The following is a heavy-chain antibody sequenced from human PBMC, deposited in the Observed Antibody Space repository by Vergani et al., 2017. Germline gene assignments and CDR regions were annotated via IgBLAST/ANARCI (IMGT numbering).Heavy chain of an antibody. V-gene: IGHV4-61*02. D-gene: IGHD2-21*02. J-gene: IGHJ4*02. CDR1: GGSISSGSYY. CDR3: ARVRGGDCYSFDY. Sequence: QVQLQESGPGLVKPSQTLSLTCTVSGGSISSGSYYWSWIRQPAGKGLEWIGRIYTSGSTNYNPSLKSRVTISVDTSKNQFSLKLSSVTAADTAVYYCARVRGGDCYSFDYWGQGTLVTVSS. CDR2: IYTSGST.